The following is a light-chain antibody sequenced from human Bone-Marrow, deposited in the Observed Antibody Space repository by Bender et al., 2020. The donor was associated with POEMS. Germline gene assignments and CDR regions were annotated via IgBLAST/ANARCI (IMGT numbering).Light chain of an antibody. J-gene: IGLJ3*02. CDR2: EVS. V-gene: IGLV2-8*01. Sequence: QSALTQPPSASGSPGQSVTISCTGSSTDIGAYNYVSWYQQHPGKAPKIIIYEVSKRPSGVPHRFSGSKSGNTASLTVSGLQAEDESDYYCQSYDNSLGGWVFGGGTKLTVL. CDR1: STDIGAYNY. CDR3: QSYDNSLGGWV.